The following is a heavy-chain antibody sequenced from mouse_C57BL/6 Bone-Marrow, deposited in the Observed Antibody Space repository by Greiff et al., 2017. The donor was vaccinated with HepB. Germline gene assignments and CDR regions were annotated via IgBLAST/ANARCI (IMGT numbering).Heavy chain of an antibody. V-gene: IGHV7-1*01. CDR1: GFTFSDSN. D-gene: IGHD2-3*01. J-gene: IGHJ4*01. Sequence: EVQVVDSGGGLVQPGRSLRLSCATSGFTFSDSNMEWVRQAPGKGLEWIAASRNKANDNTTEYSASVKDQFIVSRDTSQIILYLQMNALRAEDTTIYYCARDAGYYADYYAMDYWGQGTSVTVAS. CDR3: ARDAGYYADYYAMDY. CDR2: SRNKANDNTT.